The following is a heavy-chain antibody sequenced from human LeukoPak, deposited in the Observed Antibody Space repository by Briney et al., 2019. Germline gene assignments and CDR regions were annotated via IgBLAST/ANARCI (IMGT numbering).Heavy chain of an antibody. D-gene: IGHD3-22*01. CDR3: AIDLRYYYDRRGYPPGDY. CDR2: IYSGGST. Sequence: RLGGSLRLSGSACGFPLRSNDLGWVRQAPGKGLEWVSVIYSGGSTYYADSVKGRFTISRDNSKNTLYLQMNSLRAEDTAVYYCAIDLRYYYDRRGYPPGDYWGQGTLVTVSS. V-gene: IGHV3-66*01. CDR1: GFPLRSND. J-gene: IGHJ4*02.